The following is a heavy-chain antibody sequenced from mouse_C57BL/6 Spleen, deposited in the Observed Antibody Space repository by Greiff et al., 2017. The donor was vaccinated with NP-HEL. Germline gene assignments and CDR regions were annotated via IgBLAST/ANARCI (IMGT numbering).Heavy chain of an antibody. CDR1: GYTFTSYW. CDR3: ARGGLRRTGLFDY. J-gene: IGHJ2*01. CDR2: IYPSDSET. D-gene: IGHD2-4*01. V-gene: IGHV1-61*01. Sequence: QVQLQQPGAELVRPGSSVKLSCKASGYTFTSYWMDWVKQRPGQGLEWIGNIYPSDSETHYNQKFKDKATLTVDKSSSTAYMQLSSLTSEDSAVYYCARGGLRRTGLFDYWGQGTTLTVSS.